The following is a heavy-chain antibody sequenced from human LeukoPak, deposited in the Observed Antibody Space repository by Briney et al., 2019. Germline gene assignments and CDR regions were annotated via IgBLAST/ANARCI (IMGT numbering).Heavy chain of an antibody. J-gene: IGHJ6*02. Sequence: ASVTVSFRASGYTFTVYYMHWVRQAPGQGLEWMGWINPNSGGTNYAQKFQGRVTMTRDTSISTAYMELSRLRSDDTAVYYCASTGAAAGYYYYYGMDVWGQGTTVTVSS. V-gene: IGHV1-2*02. CDR1: GYTFTVYY. CDR2: INPNSGGT. D-gene: IGHD6-13*01. CDR3: ASTGAAAGYYYYYGMDV.